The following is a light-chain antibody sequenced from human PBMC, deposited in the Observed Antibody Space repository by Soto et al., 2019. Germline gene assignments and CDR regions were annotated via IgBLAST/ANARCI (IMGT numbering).Light chain of an antibody. CDR1: SSDVGGYNS. J-gene: IGLJ2*01. CDR2: EVS. CDR3: SSYAGRSNFVI. V-gene: IGLV2-8*01. Sequence: QPALTQPPSASGSPGQSVTISCTGTSSDVGGYNSVSWYQQHPGKAPKVIIYEVSKRPSGVPDRFSGSKSGNTASLTVSGLQAEDEADYYCSSYAGRSNFVIFGGGTKLTVL.